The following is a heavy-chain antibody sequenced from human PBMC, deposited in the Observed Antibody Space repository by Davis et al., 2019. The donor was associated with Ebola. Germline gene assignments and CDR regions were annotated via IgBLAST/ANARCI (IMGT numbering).Heavy chain of an antibody. J-gene: IGHJ6*02. Sequence: ASVKVSCKASGYTFTAYFIQWARQAPGQRLEWLGWINPSSGGTTYARKFQGRVTLTSDTSISTAYMELTNLKSDDTAVYYCARRKVGNGRGAVDVWGQGTTVTVSS. V-gene: IGHV1-2*02. CDR1: GYTFTAYF. CDR3: ARRKVGNGRGAVDV. D-gene: IGHD3-10*02. CDR2: INPSSGGT.